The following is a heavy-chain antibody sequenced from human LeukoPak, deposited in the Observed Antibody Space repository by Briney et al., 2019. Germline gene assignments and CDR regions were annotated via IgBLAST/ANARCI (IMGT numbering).Heavy chain of an antibody. Sequence: GASGKVSCKASGYTFTSYGISWVRQAPGQGLEWMGWISAYNGNTNYAQKLQGRVTMTTDTSTSTAYMELRSLRSDDTAVYYCATLRFLEWLPPAFDYWGQGTLVTVSS. V-gene: IGHV1-18*01. D-gene: IGHD3-3*01. CDR2: ISAYNGNT. J-gene: IGHJ4*02. CDR1: GYTFTSYG. CDR3: ATLRFLEWLPPAFDY.